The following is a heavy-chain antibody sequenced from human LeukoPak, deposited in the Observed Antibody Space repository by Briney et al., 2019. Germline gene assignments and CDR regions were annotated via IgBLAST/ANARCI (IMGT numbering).Heavy chain of an antibody. V-gene: IGHV4-59*01. CDR2: IYYSGST. CDR1: GASISSYY. CDR3: AGLFSGYDPFDY. Sequence: SETLSLTCTVSGASISSYYWSWIRQPPGKGLEWIGYIYYSGSTNYNPSLKSRVTMSVDSSKNQVSLKVRSVTAADTAVYYCAGLFSGYDPFDYWGQGILVTVSS. J-gene: IGHJ4*02. D-gene: IGHD5-12*01.